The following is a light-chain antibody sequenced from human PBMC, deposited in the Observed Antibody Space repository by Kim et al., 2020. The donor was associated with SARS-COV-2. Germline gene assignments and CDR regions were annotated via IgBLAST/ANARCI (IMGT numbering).Light chain of an antibody. J-gene: IGKJ4*01. CDR3: QRADSFPLG. Sequence: ASMGDRVTITCRASQDMSSWLAWYQQKPGKAPKLLISAASSLQSGVPSRFCGSGSGTDFTLTINSLQPEDFASYYCQRADSFPLGFGGGTKVDIK. CDR1: QDMSSW. V-gene: IGKV1-12*01. CDR2: AAS.